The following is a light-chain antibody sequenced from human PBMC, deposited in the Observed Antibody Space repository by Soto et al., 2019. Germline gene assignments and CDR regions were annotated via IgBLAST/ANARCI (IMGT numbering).Light chain of an antibody. Sequence: EIVLTQSPATLSLSPGERATLSCRASQSVSSYLAWYQQKPGQAPRLLIYDASNKATGIPARFSVSGSGTDFTLTISRHEPEDFAVYYCQQRSNGPAYTFGQGTKLEIK. CDR1: QSVSSY. V-gene: IGKV3-11*01. CDR3: QQRSNGPAYT. CDR2: DAS. J-gene: IGKJ2*01.